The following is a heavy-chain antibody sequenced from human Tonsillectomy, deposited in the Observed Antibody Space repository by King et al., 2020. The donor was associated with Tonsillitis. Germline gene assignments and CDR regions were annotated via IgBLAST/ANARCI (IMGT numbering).Heavy chain of an antibody. CDR1: GGSISIYY. Sequence: QLQESGPGLVKPSETLSLTCTVSGGSISIYYWSWIRQPPGKGLEWVGYIYYIGSINYNPSLKSRVTISVDTSKNQFSLQVSSVSPADTAVYYCARSRWKYYYELDYWGQGTLVTVSS. J-gene: IGHJ4*02. CDR2: IYYIGSI. CDR3: ARSRWKYYYELDY. V-gene: IGHV4-59*08. D-gene: IGHD3-3*01.